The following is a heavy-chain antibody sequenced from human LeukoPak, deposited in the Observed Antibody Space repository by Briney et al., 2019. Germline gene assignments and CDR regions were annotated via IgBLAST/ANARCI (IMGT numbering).Heavy chain of an antibody. V-gene: IGHV3-30*18. CDR2: ISYDGSNK. J-gene: IGHJ4*02. Sequence: GGSLRLSCAASGFTFSSYGMHWVRQAPGKGLEWVAVISYDGSNKYYADSVKGRFTISRDNSKNTLYLQMNSLRAEDTAVYYCAKGLYGPGDYDPYFDYWGQGTLVNVSS. D-gene: IGHD4-17*01. CDR3: AKGLYGPGDYDPYFDY. CDR1: GFTFSSYG.